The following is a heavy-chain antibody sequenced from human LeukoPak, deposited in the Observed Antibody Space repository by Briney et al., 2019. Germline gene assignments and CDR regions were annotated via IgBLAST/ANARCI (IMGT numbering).Heavy chain of an antibody. CDR2: ISYDGSNK. J-gene: IGHJ3*02. CDR1: GFTFSSYA. CDR3: ARDQTDYYDSSGSDAFDI. D-gene: IGHD3-22*01. Sequence: PGRSLRLSCAASGFTFSSYAIHWVRQAPGKGLEWVAVISYDGSNKYYADPVKGRFTISRDNSKNTLYLQMNSLRAEDTAVYYCARDQTDYYDSSGSDAFDIWGQGTMVTVSS. V-gene: IGHV3-30-3*01.